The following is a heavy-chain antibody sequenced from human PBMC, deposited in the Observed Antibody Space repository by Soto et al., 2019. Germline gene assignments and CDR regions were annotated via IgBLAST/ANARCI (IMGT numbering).Heavy chain of an antibody. D-gene: IGHD4-17*01. J-gene: IGHJ2*01. CDR2: ISRSGGST. CDR1: GFTFSSYA. CDR3: AKEMGTVDWYFDL. V-gene: IGHV3-23*01. Sequence: EVQLLESGGGLVQRGGGSLRLSCAASGFTFSSYAMSWVRQAPGKGLEWVSAISRSGGSTYYADSVKGRFTISRDNSKNTLYLQMNSLRAEDTALYYCAKEMGTVDWYFDLWGRGTLVTVSS.